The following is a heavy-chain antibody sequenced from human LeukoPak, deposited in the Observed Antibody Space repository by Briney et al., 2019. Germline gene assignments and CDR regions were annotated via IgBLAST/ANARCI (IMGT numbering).Heavy chain of an antibody. D-gene: IGHD3-10*01. Sequence: GGSLRLSCAASGFTFSTYAVNWVRQAPGKGLEWVSTISGSGDSTYYADSVKGRFTISRDNSKDTLYLQMSSVRVDDTAVYYCARGMVRGVIMSFGDLDYWGQGTLVTVSS. V-gene: IGHV3-23*01. CDR1: GFTFSTYA. CDR3: ARGMVRGVIMSFGDLDY. J-gene: IGHJ4*02. CDR2: ISGSGDST.